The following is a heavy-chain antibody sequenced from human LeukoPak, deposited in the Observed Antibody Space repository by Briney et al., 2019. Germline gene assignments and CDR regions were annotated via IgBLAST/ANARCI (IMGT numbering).Heavy chain of an antibody. CDR1: GGSFSGSY. CDR3: ARWMVGDAFDI. V-gene: IGHV4-34*01. J-gene: IGHJ3*02. D-gene: IGHD3-10*01. Sequence: SETLSLTCAVYGGSFSGSYWNWIRQPPGKGLKWIGEINHSGSTTYNPSLKSRVTISVDTSKNQFSLKLSSVTAADTAVYYCARWMVGDAFDIWGQGTMVTVSS. CDR2: INHSGST.